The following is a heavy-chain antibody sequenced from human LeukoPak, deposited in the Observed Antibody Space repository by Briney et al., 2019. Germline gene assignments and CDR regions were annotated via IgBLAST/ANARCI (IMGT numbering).Heavy chain of an antibody. J-gene: IGHJ6*02. CDR2: ISGGGGST. D-gene: IGHD3-10*01. CDR3: AKGNGYYGSGTYGMDV. CDR1: GFTFSNYA. Sequence: PGGSLRLSCAASGFTFSNYAMSWVRQAPGKGLEWVSVISGGGGSTYYADSVKGRFTIFRDKSKNTLHLQMNSLRDEDTAVYYCAKGNGYYGSGTYGMDVWGQGTTVTVSS. V-gene: IGHV3-23*01.